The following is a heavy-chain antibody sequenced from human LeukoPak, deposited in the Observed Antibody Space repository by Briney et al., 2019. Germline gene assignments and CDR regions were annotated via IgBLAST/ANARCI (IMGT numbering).Heavy chain of an antibody. CDR1: GGSFSGYY. CDR3: ARGPYGFDY. CDR2: INHSGST. D-gene: IGHD2-21*01. Sequence: PSETLSLTCAVYGGSFSGYYWSWIRQPPGKGLEWIGEINHSGSTNYNPSLKSRVTISVDPSKNQFSLKLSSVTAADTAVYYCARGPYGFDYWGQGTLVTVSS. V-gene: IGHV4-34*01. J-gene: IGHJ4*02.